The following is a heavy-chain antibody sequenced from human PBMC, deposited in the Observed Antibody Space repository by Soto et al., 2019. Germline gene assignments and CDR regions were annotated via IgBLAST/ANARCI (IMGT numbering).Heavy chain of an antibody. D-gene: IGHD3-22*01. CDR2: IYPGDSDT. Sequence: XECLKISCEGCGYSFTSYWIGWVRRMAGKGLEGMGMIYPGDSDTRYSSALQGQVTISAYKSVSTAYLQWSSLKAPGPAMYYCARLFYSSGYPGPFDYWGQGTLVTASS. J-gene: IGHJ4*02. V-gene: IGHV5-51*01. CDR1: GYSFTSYW. CDR3: ARLFYSSGYPGPFDY.